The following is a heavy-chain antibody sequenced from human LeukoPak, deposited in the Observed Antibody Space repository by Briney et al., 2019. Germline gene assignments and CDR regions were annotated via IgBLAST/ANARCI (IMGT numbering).Heavy chain of an antibody. CDR2: IYHSGST. D-gene: IGHD3-22*01. Sequence: SETLSLTCTVSGGSISSYYWGWIRQPPGKGLEWIGSIYHSGSTYYNPSLKSRVTISVDTSKNQFSLKLSSVTAADTAVYYCARDYYYYDSSGYYYVHWFDPWGQGTLVTVSS. V-gene: IGHV4-38-2*02. CDR1: GGSISSYY. CDR3: ARDYYYYDSSGYYYVHWFDP. J-gene: IGHJ5*02.